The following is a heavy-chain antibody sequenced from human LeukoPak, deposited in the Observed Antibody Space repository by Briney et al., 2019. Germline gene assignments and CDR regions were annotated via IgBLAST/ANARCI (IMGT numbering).Heavy chain of an antibody. CDR3: ARDSSSLMGMDV. CDR2: IGTAGDT. J-gene: IGHJ6*02. CDR1: GFTFSSYD. D-gene: IGHD6-6*01. V-gene: IGHV3-13*01. Sequence: AGGSLRLSCAASGFTFSSYDMHWVRQATGKGLEWVSAIGTAGDTYYPGSVKGRFTISRENAKNSLYLQMNSLRAGDTAVYYCARDSSSLMGMDVWGQGTTVTVSS.